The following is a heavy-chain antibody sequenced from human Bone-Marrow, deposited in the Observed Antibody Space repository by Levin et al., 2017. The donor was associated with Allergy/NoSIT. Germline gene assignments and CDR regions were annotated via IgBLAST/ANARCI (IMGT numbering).Heavy chain of an antibody. V-gene: IGHV1-69*01. D-gene: IGHD3-10*01. Sequence: KISCKASGGTFSSYSFTWVRQAPGHGLEWVGGIIPFFGTTDYAQEFQGRVTITADESTTTAYMELSSLRSDDTAVYYCARGSPVQGALTYDYYFMDVWGKGTTLTVSS. CDR3: ARGSPVQGALTYDYYFMDV. CDR2: IIPFFGTT. CDR1: GGTFSSYS. J-gene: IGHJ6*03.